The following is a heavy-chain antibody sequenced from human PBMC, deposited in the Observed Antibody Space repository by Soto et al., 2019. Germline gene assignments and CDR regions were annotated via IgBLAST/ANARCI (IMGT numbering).Heavy chain of an antibody. J-gene: IGHJ4*02. Sequence: EVLLLESGGGLVQPGGSLRLSCAASGFTFSSYVMSWVRQAPGKGLEWVSAISGSGGSTYYAHSVKGRFTISRDNYKTTLYLQMNSLRAEYTAVYYCEKEGPRSSLDFDYWGQGTLVTVSS. V-gene: IGHV3-23*01. CDR2: ISGSGGST. CDR1: GFTFSSYV. D-gene: IGHD6-13*01. CDR3: EKEGPRSSLDFDY.